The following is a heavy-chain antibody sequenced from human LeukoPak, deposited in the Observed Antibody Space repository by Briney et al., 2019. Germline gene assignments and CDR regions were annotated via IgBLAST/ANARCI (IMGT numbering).Heavy chain of an antibody. D-gene: IGHD4-17*01. CDR3: ARGMTTVPKGWYFDL. V-gene: IGHV4-4*07. Sequence: SETLSLTCTVSGGSISSYYWSWIRQPAGKGLEWIGRIYTSGSTNYNPSLKTRVTMSVDTSKNQFSLKLSSVTAADTAVYYCARGMTTVPKGWYFDLWGRGTLATVSS. J-gene: IGHJ2*01. CDR1: GGSISSYY. CDR2: IYTSGST.